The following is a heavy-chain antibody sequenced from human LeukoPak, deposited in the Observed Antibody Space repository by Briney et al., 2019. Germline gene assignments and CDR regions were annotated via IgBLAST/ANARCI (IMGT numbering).Heavy chain of an antibody. CDR2: IYHSGST. CDR3: ARHTGNTAMVRMYYYYYGMDV. V-gene: IGHV4-30-2*01. D-gene: IGHD5-18*01. CDR1: GGSISSGGYY. J-gene: IGHJ6*02. Sequence: SETLSLTCTVSGGSISSGGYYWSWIRQPPGRGLEWIGYIYHSGSTYYNPSLKSRVTISVDRSKNQFSLKLSSVTAADTAVYYCARHTGNTAMVRMYYYYYGMDVWGQGTTVTVSS.